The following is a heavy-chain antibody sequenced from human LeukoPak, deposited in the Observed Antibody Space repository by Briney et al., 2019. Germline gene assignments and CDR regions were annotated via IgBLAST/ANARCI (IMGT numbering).Heavy chain of an antibody. J-gene: IGHJ4*02. CDR3: AKGRTGYIPDF. CDR1: GFTFSSYT. CDR2: ISGSGGTT. Sequence: PGGSLRLSCAASGFTFSSYTMTRVRQAPGKGLEWVSVISGSGGTTYYADSVKGRFTISRDNSKNTLYLQMNSLRAEDTALYYCAKGRTGYIPDFWGQGTLVTVAS. V-gene: IGHV3-23*01. D-gene: IGHD6-13*01.